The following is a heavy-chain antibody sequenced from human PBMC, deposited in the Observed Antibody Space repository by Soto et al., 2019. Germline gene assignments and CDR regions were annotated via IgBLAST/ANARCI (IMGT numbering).Heavy chain of an antibody. V-gene: IGHV3-30-3*01. CDR3: ARDLGGANYDFWRGHYTYYGMDV. D-gene: IGHD3-3*01. Sequence: GGSLRLSCAASGFTFSSYAMHWVRQAPGKGLEWVAVISYDGSNKYYADSVKGRFTISRDNSKNTLYLQMNSLRAEDTAVYYCARDLGGANYDFWRGHYTYYGMDVWGQGNTVTVSS. CDR1: GFTFSSYA. J-gene: IGHJ6*02. CDR2: ISYDGSNK.